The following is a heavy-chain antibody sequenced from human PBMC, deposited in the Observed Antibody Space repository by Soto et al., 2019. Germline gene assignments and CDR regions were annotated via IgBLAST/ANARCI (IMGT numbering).Heavy chain of an antibody. V-gene: IGHV1-46*03. CDR2: INPSGGST. CDR1: GYTFTSYY. D-gene: IGHD3-10*01. J-gene: IGHJ6*02. CDR3: ARGFITMVRGAPNLYYYYGMDV. Sequence: GASVKVSCKASGYTFTSYYMHWVRQAPGQGLEWMGIINPSGGSTSYAQKFQGRVTMTRDTSTSTVYMELSSLRSEDTAVYYCARGFITMVRGAPNLYYYYGMDVWGQGTTVTVSS.